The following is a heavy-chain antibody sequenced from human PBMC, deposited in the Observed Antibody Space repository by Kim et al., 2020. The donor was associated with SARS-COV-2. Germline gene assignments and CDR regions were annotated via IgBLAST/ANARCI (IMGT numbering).Heavy chain of an antibody. CDR1: GFTFDDYG. CDR3: SPSVYVCFFFSSFDV. V-gene: IGHV3-20*01. Sequence: GGSLRLSCAASGFTFDDYGMSWVRQAPGKGLEWVSGINWNCVSTCYSDSVICRFTISLYTAYHSLFLQLTILSAPVTSFYHFSPSVYVCFFFSSFDV. CDR2: INWNCVST. J-gene: IGHJ6*01. D-gene: IGHD3-16*01.